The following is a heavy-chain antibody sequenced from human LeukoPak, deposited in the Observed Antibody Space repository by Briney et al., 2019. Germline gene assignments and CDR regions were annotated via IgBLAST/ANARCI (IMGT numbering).Heavy chain of an antibody. CDR2: ISSSSTYI. V-gene: IGHV3-21*01. D-gene: IGHD6-19*01. CDR3: ARRAEGDAFDI. CDR1: GFTFSSHS. Sequence: GGSLRLSCAASGFTFSSHSMNWVRQAPGKGLEWVSSISSSSTYIYYADSVKGRFTISRDNAKNSLYLQMNSLRAEDTAVYYCARRAEGDAFDIWGQGTMVTVSS. J-gene: IGHJ3*02.